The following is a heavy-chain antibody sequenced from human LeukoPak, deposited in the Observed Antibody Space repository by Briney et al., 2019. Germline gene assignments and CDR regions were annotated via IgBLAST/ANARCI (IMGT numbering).Heavy chain of an antibody. V-gene: IGHV5-51*01. CDR2: IYPGDSDT. CDR3: ARDVISNFNAFDI. J-gene: IGHJ3*02. CDR1: GYSFTSYW. D-gene: IGHD3-16*02. Sequence: LGESLKISCKGSGYSFTSYWIGWVRQMPGKGLEWMGIIYPGDSDTRYSPSFQGQVTISADKSISTAYLQWSSLKASDTAMYYCARDVISNFNAFDIWGQGTMVTVSS.